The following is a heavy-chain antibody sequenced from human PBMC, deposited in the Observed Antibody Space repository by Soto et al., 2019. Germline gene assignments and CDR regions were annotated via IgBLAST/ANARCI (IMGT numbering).Heavy chain of an antibody. CDR2: MNPNSGNT. V-gene: IGHV1-8*02. J-gene: IGHJ4*02. CDR3: ARGRSPFCTTATCYDY. Sequence: QVQLVQSGAEVKKPGASVKVSCRASGYTFSTYDINWVRQATGQGLEWMGWMNPNSGNTGFAQKFQDRVTMTMNTSIFTADMELSSLRSDATAVYFCARGRSPFCTTATCYDYWGQGTLVTGS. CDR1: GYTFSTYD. D-gene: IGHD2-2*01.